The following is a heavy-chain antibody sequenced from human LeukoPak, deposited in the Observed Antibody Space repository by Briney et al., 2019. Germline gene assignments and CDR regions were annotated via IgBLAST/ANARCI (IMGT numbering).Heavy chain of an antibody. CDR1: GGSISSGGYY. J-gene: IGHJ4*02. CDR3: ARDGGKGWLWFDY. D-gene: IGHD3-9*01. Sequence: SETLSLTCTVSGGSISSGGYYWSWIRQPPGKGLEYIGYTYFSGSTNYNPSLKSRVTISVDTSKNQFSLKLSSVTAADTAVYYCARDGGKGWLWFDYWGQGTLVTVSS. V-gene: IGHV4-61*08. CDR2: TYFSGST.